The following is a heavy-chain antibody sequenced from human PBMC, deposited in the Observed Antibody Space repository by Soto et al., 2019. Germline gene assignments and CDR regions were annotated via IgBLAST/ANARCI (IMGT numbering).Heavy chain of an antibody. CDR1: GGSISSSNW. CDR3: ASSTAGVALSWFDP. V-gene: IGHV4-4*02. CDR2: IYHSGST. D-gene: IGHD3-10*01. J-gene: IGHJ5*02. Sequence: SETLSLTCAVSGGSISSSNWWSWVRQPPGKGLEWIGEIYHSGSTNYNPSLESRVTISVDKSKNQFSLKLSSVTAADTAVYYCASSTAGVALSWFDPWGQGTLVTVSS.